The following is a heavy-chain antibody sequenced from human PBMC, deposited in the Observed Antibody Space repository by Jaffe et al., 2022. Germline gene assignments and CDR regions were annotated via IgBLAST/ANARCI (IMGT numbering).Heavy chain of an antibody. CDR3: VRANIGGGLFDY. CDR2: INAGNGNT. D-gene: IGHD1-26*01. J-gene: IGHJ4*02. V-gene: IGHV1-3*01. CDR1: GYTFTNQV. Sequence: QVQLVQSGAEVKKPGASVQVSCKASGYTFTNQVMYWVRQAPGQRLEWMGWINAGNGNTKYSQKFQDRVTITRDTSASTAYMELNSLRSEDTAVYYCVRANIGGGLFDYWGQGTLVTVSS.